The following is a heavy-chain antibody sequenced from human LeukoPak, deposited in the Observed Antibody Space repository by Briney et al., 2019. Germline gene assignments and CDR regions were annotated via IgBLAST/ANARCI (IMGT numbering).Heavy chain of an antibody. V-gene: IGHV4-30-4*08. J-gene: IGHJ4*02. CDR2: IYYSGST. CDR3: ASGDSSSSPVDY. D-gene: IGHD6-6*01. Sequence: SQTLSLTCTVSGGSISSGDYYWSWIRQPPGKGLEWIGYIYYSGSTYYNPSLKSRVTISVDASKNQFSLKLSSVTAADTAVYYCASGDSSSSPVDYWGQGTLVTVSS. CDR1: GGSISSGDYY.